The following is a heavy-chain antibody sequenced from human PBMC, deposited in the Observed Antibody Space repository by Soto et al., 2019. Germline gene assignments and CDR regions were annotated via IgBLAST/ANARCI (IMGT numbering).Heavy chain of an antibody. CDR2: INPNSGGT. CDR3: ARGVIVVVPAAIRFYGMDV. CDR1: GYTFTGYY. J-gene: IGHJ6*02. V-gene: IGHV1-2*04. Sequence: ASVKVSCKASGYTFTGYYMHWVRQAPGQGLEWMGWINPNSGGTNYAQKFQGWVTMTRDTSISTAYMELSRLRSDDTAVYYCARGVIVVVPAAIRFYGMDVGGQGTTVTVSS. D-gene: IGHD2-2*02.